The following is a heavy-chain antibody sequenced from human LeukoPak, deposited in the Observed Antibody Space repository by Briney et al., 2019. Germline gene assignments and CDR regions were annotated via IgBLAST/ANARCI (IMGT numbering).Heavy chain of an antibody. Sequence: PGGSLRLSCAASGFIFSTYGMHWVRQAPGKGLEWVANIRQDGSEKYYVDSVKGRFTISRDNAKNSLYLQMNSLRAEDTAVYYCARGEYYYGSGDWGQGTLVTVSS. CDR3: ARGEYYYGSGD. CDR1: GFIFSTYG. D-gene: IGHD3-10*01. V-gene: IGHV3-7*01. CDR2: IRQDGSEK. J-gene: IGHJ4*02.